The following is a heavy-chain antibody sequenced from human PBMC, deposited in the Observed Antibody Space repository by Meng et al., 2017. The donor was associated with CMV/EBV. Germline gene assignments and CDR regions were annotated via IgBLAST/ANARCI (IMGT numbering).Heavy chain of an antibody. Sequence: GESLKISCAASGFTFSSYSMNWVRQAPGKGLEWVSSISSSSYIYYADSVKGRFTISRDNAKNSLYLQMNSLRAEDTAVYYCAREVTHYDFWSGYYPDYYYYGMDVWGQGTTVTV. V-gene: IGHV3-21*01. CDR3: AREVTHYDFWSGYYPDYYYYGMDV. D-gene: IGHD3-3*01. J-gene: IGHJ6*02. CDR1: GFTFSSYS. CDR2: ISSSSYI.